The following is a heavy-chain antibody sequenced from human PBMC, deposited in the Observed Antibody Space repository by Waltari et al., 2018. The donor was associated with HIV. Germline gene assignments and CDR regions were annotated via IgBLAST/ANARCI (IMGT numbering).Heavy chain of an antibody. J-gene: IGHJ3*01. CDR3: ARDRFCNGNGCSPSDAFDV. D-gene: IGHD2-15*01. V-gene: IGHV4-30-2*06. CDR2: IYYTGIT. CDR1: GGSVGSSGFS. Sequence: QLRLQESGSGLLKPSQTLSLTCNVSGGSVGSSGFSWSWIRQSPGKGLEWIGYIYYTGITYYNPSLKSRVNISLDRSKNQFSLRLSYVSAADTAVYYCARDRFCNGNGCSPSDAFDVWGQGRMVTVSS.